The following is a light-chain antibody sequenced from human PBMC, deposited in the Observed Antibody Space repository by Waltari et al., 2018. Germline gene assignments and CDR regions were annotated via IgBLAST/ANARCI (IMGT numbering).Light chain of an antibody. Sequence: DIQMTQSPSSLSASVGDRVTITCRASQGISNWLAWYQQKPGKAPNLLIYRASSLEMGVPSRFSGSGSGTDFTLTINSLQPEDIATYYCQQHDNSPNTFGQGTKVEIK. CDR2: RAS. CDR3: QQHDNSPNT. V-gene: IGKV1-12*01. CDR1: QGISNW. J-gene: IGKJ2*01.